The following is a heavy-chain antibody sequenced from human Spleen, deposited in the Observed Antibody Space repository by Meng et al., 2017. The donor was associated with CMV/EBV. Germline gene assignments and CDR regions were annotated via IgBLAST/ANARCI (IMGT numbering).Heavy chain of an antibody. J-gene: IGHJ3*01. V-gene: IGHV1-2*02. Sequence: ASVKVSCKASGYTFTGFFMHWVRQAPGQGLEWMGRINPNNGDTNYARNFQGRVTMTRDTSMTKVYMELARLTSDDTAVYFCAREQYGGNTYAFDFWGQGTMVTVSS. CDR3: AREQYGGNTYAFDF. D-gene: IGHD4/OR15-4a*01. CDR1: GYTFTGFF. CDR2: INPNNGDT.